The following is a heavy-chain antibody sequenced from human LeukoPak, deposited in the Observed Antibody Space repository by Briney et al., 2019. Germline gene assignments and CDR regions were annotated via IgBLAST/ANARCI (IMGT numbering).Heavy chain of an antibody. D-gene: IGHD5-18*01. J-gene: IGHJ5*02. CDR2: IYHSGST. V-gene: IGHV4-30-2*01. Sequence: SETLSLTCAVSGDSISSGGYSWSWIRQPPGKGLEWIGYIYHSGSTNCNPSLKSRVTISVDTSKNQFSLKLSSVTAADTAVYYCARDLGGYSYPSFWFDPWGQGTLVTVSS. CDR3: ARDLGGYSYPSFWFDP. CDR1: GDSISSGGYS.